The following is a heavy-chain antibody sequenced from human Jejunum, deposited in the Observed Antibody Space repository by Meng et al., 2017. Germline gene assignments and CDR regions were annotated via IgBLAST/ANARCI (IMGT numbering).Heavy chain of an antibody. CDR3: AKHGGYYQHY. Sequence: QRQLQEPGPGLVKPSGPLSLTCTFSGDSITTNTYWSWVRQSPEKGLEWIGQIDHRGSPYYNPSLKSRVTMSVDKSKSQVSLQLTSVTAADTAVYYCAKHGGYYQHYWGQGTLVTVSS. D-gene: IGHD3-22*01. CDR1: GDSITTNTY. CDR2: IDHRGSP. J-gene: IGHJ4*02. V-gene: IGHV4-4*02.